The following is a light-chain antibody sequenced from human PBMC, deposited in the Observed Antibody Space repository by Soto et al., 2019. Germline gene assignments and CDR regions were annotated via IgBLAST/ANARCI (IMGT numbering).Light chain of an antibody. CDR3: MQALQTPVT. J-gene: IGKJ4*01. CDR1: QSLLHSDGYNY. Sequence: DIVLTQSSLSLPVTPGEPASIPCRSSQSLLHSDGYNYLDWYLQKLGQSPQLLIYSGSHRASGVPDRFSGSGSGTDFTLKISRVEAEDVGIYYCMQALQTPVTFGGGTKVEIK. V-gene: IGKV2-28*01. CDR2: SGS.